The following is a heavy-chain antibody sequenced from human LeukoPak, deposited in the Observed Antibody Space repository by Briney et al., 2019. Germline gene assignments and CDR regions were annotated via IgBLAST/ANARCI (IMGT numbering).Heavy chain of an antibody. J-gene: IGHJ4*02. V-gene: IGHV1-46*01. Sequence: ASVKVSCKASGGTFSSYPISWVRQAPGQGLEWMGIINPSGGSTSYAQKFQGRVTMTRDMSTSTVYMELSSLRSEDTAVYYCARDTLRDTIRPQFDYWGQGTLVTASS. CDR1: GGTFSSYP. D-gene: IGHD5-24*01. CDR3: ARDTLRDTIRPQFDY. CDR2: INPSGGST.